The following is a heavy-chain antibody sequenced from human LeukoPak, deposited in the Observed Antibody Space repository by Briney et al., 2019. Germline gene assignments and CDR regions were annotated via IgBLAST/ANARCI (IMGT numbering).Heavy chain of an antibody. CDR2: INSDGSST. D-gene: IGHD6-13*01. CDR1: GFTITPYW. J-gene: IGHJ4*02. CDR3: ARAKYSGSHFDY. V-gene: IGHV3-74*01. Sequence: GGSLRLSCAVSGFTITPYWMHWVRQAPGKGLVWVSRINSDGSSTSYADSVKGRFTISRDNAKNTLNLQMNSLRAEDTAVYYCARAKYSGSHFDYWGQGTLVTVSS.